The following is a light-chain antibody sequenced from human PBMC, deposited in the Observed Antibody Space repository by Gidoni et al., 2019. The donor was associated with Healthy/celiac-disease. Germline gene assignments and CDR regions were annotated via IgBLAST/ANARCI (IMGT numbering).Light chain of an antibody. CDR1: SSDVGGYNY. J-gene: IGLJ2*01. V-gene: IGLV2-14*01. CDR2: DVS. Sequence: QSALTQPASVSGSPGQSITISCTGTSSDVGGYNYVSWYQQHPGKAPKLMIYDVSNRPSGVSNRFSGPKSGNTASLTISGLQAEDEADYYCSSYTSSSTYVVFG. CDR3: SSYTSSSTYVV.